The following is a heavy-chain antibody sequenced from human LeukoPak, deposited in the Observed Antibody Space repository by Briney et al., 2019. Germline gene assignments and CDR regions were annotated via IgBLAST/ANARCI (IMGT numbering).Heavy chain of an antibody. CDR3: ARDSKVRGAFGGWFDP. CDR2: ISAYNGNT. D-gene: IGHD3-10*01. Sequence: GASVKVSCKASGYTFTSYGISWVRQAPGQGLEWMGWISAYNGNTNYAQKLQGRVTMTTDTSTSTAYMELRSLRSDDTAVYYCARDSKVRGAFGGWFDPWGQEPLVTVSS. V-gene: IGHV1-18*01. J-gene: IGHJ5*02. CDR1: GYTFTSYG.